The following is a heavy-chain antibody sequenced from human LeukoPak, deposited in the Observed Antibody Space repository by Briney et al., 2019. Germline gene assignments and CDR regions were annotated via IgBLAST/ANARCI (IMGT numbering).Heavy chain of an antibody. D-gene: IGHD4-17*01. CDR3: ARIKYDYGDEYFDY. J-gene: IGHJ4*02. V-gene: IGHV3-48*04. CDR2: ISSSSSTI. CDR1: GFTFSSYS. Sequence: GGSLRLSCAASGFTFSSYSMNWVRQAPGKGLQWDSHISSSSSTIYYADSVKGRFTISRDNAKNSLYLQMNSLRAEDTAVYYCARIKYDYGDEYFDYRGQGTLVTVSS.